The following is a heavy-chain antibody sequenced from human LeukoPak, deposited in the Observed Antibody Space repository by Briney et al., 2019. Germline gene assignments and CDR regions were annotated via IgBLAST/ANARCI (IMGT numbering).Heavy chain of an antibody. V-gene: IGHV3-30*02. J-gene: IGHJ5*01. Sequence: GGSLRLSCAASGFTFSSYGMHWVRQAPGKGLEWVAFIRYDGSNRYYADSVKGRFTISRDNSNNTLYLQMNSLRAEDTAVYYCARAYYYGSGSYPDSWGQGTLVTVSS. CDR3: ARAYYYGSGSYPDS. CDR2: IRYDGSNR. CDR1: GFTFSSYG. D-gene: IGHD3-10*01.